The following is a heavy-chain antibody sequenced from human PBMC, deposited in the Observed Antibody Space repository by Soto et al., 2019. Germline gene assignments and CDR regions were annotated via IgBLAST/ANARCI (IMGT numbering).Heavy chain of an antibody. J-gene: IGHJ6*02. V-gene: IGHV1-69*06. CDR3: ARDLVNDFWSGYPYYYGTDV. D-gene: IGHD3-3*01. Sequence: ASVKVSCKASGGTFSSYAISWVRQAPGQGLEWMGGIIPIFGTANYAQKFQGRVTITADKSTSTAYMELSSLRSEDTAVYYCARDLVNDFWSGYPYYYGTDVWGQGTTVTVSS. CDR2: IIPIFGTA. CDR1: GGTFSSYA.